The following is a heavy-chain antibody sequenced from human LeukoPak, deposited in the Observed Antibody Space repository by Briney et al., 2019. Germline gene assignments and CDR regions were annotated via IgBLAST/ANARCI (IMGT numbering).Heavy chain of an antibody. CDR1: GGSFSRYS. J-gene: IGHJ4*02. CDR3: ARDRGDIAAAGFDY. V-gene: IGHV4-34*01. CDR2: INHSGST. Sequence: SETLSLTCAVYGGSFSRYSWSWIRQPPGKGLEWIGEINHSGSTNYNPSLKSRVTISVDTSKNQFSLKLSSVTAADTAVYYCARDRGDIAAAGFDYWGQGTLVTVSS. D-gene: IGHD6-13*01.